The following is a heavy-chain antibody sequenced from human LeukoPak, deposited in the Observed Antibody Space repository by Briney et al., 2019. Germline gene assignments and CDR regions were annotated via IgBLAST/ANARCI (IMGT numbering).Heavy chain of an antibody. Sequence: GGSLRLSCAASGFSFSTYAMSWVRQAPGKGLEWVANIKQDGSEKYYVDSVKGRFTISRDNAKNSLHLQMNSLRAEDTAVYYCVRSIGIASAYWGQGTLVTVSS. J-gene: IGHJ4*02. V-gene: IGHV3-7*01. D-gene: IGHD6-25*01. CDR1: GFSFSTYA. CDR3: VRSIGIASAY. CDR2: IKQDGSEK.